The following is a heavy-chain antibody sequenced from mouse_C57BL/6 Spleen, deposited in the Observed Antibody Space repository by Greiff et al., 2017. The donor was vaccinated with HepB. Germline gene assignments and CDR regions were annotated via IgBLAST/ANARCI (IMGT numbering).Heavy chain of an antibody. CDR1: GYTFTGYW. D-gene: IGHD2-3*01. CDR2: ILPGSGST. J-gene: IGHJ3*01. Sequence: VQLKQSGAELLKPGASVKLSCKATGYTFTGYWIEWVKQRPGHGLEWIGEILPGSGSTNYNEKCKGKATFTADTSSNTAYMQLSSLTTEDSAIYYCARDDGYPFAYWGQGTLVTVSA. CDR3: ARDDGYPFAY. V-gene: IGHV1-9*01.